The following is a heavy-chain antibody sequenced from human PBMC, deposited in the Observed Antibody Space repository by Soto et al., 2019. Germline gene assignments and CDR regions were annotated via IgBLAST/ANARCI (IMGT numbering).Heavy chain of an antibody. Sequence: ASVKVSCKASGGTFSSYTISWVRQAPGQGLEWMGRIIPILGIANYAQKFQGRVTITADKSTSTAYMELSSLRSEDTAVYYCARVQEGYYGSGSYYSRRWFDPWGQGTLVTVSS. J-gene: IGHJ5*02. D-gene: IGHD3-10*01. CDR1: GGTFSSYT. CDR2: IIPILGIA. V-gene: IGHV1-69*02. CDR3: ARVQEGYYGSGSYYSRRWFDP.